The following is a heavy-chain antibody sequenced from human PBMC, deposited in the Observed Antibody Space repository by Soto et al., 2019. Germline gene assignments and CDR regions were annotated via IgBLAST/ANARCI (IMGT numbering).Heavy chain of an antibody. D-gene: IGHD6-6*01. CDR3: ARERPDGARLDP. CDR1: GGSISSYY. CDR2: IYYSGST. J-gene: IGHJ5*02. Sequence: SETLSLTCTVSGGSISSYYWSWIRQPPGKGLEWIGYIYYSGSTYYNPSLKSRVTISVDTSKNQFSLKLSSVTAADTAVYYCARERPDGARLDPWGQGTLVTV. V-gene: IGHV4-30-4*01.